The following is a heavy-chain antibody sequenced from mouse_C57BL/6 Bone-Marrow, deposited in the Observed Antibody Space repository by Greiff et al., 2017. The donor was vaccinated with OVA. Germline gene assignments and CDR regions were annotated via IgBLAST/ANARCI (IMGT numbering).Heavy chain of an antibody. CDR3: ARSLLRPYYAMDY. D-gene: IGHD1-2*01. J-gene: IGHJ4*01. Sequence: VQLQQSGAELVRPGTSVKMSCKASGYTFTNYWIGWAKQRPGHGLEWIGEIYPGGGYTNYNEKFKGKATLTADKSSSTAYMQFSSLTSEDSAIYYCARSLLRPYYAMDYWGQGTSVTVSS. CDR1: GYTFTNYW. CDR2: IYPGGGYT. V-gene: IGHV1-63*01.